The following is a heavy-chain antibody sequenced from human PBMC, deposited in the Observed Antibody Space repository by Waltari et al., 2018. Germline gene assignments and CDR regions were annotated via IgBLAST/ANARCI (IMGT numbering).Heavy chain of an antibody. CDR2: ISPYNFNT. V-gene: IGHV1-18*01. Sequence: QVRLVQSGGAVKKPGASVKVSCKASGYIFTSYGISWVRQALGQGLEWMGWISPYNFNTNYAQKFQGRVTMTTDTSTSTSYMELTSLRSDDTALYYCARGDDILTDYYKGLDYWGQGSLVTVSS. D-gene: IGHD3-9*01. J-gene: IGHJ4*02. CDR1: GYIFTSYG. CDR3: ARGDDILTDYYKGLDY.